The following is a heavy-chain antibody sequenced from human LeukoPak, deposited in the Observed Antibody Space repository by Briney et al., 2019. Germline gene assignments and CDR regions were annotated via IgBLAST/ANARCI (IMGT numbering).Heavy chain of an antibody. V-gene: IGHV3-9*01. CDR2: ISWNSGSI. D-gene: IGHD1-26*01. J-gene: IGHJ4*02. Sequence: PGGSLRLSCAASGFTFDDYAMPWVRQAPGKGLEWVSGISWNSGSIGYADSVKGRFTISRDNAKNSLYLQMNSLRAEDTALYYCATSWELTAPFDYWGQGTLVTVSS. CDR1: GFTFDDYA. CDR3: ATSWELTAPFDY.